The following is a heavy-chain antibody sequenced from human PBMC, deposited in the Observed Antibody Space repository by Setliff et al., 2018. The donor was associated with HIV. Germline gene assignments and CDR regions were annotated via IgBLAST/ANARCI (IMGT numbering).Heavy chain of an antibody. V-gene: IGHV4-38-2*01. CDR3: AKGENEQWLVVGLFDY. J-gene: IGHJ4*02. CDR2: IYHTGSS. D-gene: IGHD6-19*01. Sequence: SETLSLTCDVSGFSISSRYYWGWIRQSPGKGLEWIGNIYHTGSSYYNPSLNDRATISLDTSKNQFSLKLNSVTAADTAMYYCAKGENEQWLVVGLFDYWGQGTLVTVSS. CDR1: GFSISSRYY.